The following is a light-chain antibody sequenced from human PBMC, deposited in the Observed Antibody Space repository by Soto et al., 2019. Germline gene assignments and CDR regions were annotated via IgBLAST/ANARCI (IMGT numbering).Light chain of an antibody. V-gene: IGLV2-11*01. Sequence: QSALTQPRSVSGSPGQSVTISCTGTSSDVGGYNYVSWYQQHPGKATKLMIYDVSKRPSGVPDRFSGSKSGNTASLTISGLQAEDEADYYCCSYAGSYTWAFGSGTKVTVL. J-gene: IGLJ1*01. CDR2: DVS. CDR3: CSYAGSYTWA. CDR1: SSDVGGYNY.